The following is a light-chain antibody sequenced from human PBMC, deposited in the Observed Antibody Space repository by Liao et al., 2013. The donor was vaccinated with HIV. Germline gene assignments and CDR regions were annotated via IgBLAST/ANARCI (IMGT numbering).Light chain of an antibody. Sequence: SYELTQPPSMSVSPGQTARITCSGDALPKQQVYWYQQKPGQAPVLMIFKGTERPSGIPERFSGSKSGNTATLIISGVDAGDEAVYYCQVWDRSTAHNVFGPGTKVTVL. CDR2: KGT. V-gene: IGLV3-25*02. CDR3: QVWDRSTAHNV. J-gene: IGLJ1*01. CDR1: ALPKQQ.